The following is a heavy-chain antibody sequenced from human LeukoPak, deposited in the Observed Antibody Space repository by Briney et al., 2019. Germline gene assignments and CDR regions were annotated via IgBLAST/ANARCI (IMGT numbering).Heavy chain of an antibody. J-gene: IGHJ4*02. Sequence: ASVKVSCKASGYTFTSYGISWVRQAPGQGLEWMGWISAYNGNTNYAQKLQGRVTMTTDTSTSTAYMELRSLRSDGTAVYYCARVFRPTYDSSGYYYVDYWGQGTLVTVSS. CDR1: GYTFTSYG. V-gene: IGHV1-18*01. CDR2: ISAYNGNT. CDR3: ARVFRPTYDSSGYYYVDY. D-gene: IGHD3-22*01.